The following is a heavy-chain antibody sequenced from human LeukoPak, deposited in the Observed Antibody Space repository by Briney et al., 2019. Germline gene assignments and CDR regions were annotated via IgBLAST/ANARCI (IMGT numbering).Heavy chain of an antibody. D-gene: IGHD3-10*01. V-gene: IGHV3-23*01. J-gene: IGHJ6*02. CDR3: AKGGSGSRTGTWRYYGMDV. CDR1: GFTFSSYA. Sequence: GGSLRLSCAASGFTFSSYAMSWVRQAPGQGLEWVSSISGSGDITTYADSVKGRFTISRDNSKNTLYLQTNNLRAEDTALYYCAKGGSGSRTGTWRYYGMDVWGQGTTVTVSS. CDR2: ISGSGDIT.